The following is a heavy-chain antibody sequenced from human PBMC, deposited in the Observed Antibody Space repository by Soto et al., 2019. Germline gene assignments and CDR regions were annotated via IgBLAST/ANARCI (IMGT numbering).Heavy chain of an antibody. CDR1: GFTFSSYG. D-gene: IGHD1-20*01. J-gene: IGHJ6*02. Sequence: LRLSCAASGFTFSSYGMHWVRQAPGKGLEWVAVISYDGSNKYYADSVKGRFTISRDNSKNTLYLQMNSLRAEDTAVYYCAKDITLVPEINTYYYGMDGWGQGTTVTVSS. CDR3: AKDITLVPEINTYYYGMDG. V-gene: IGHV3-30*18. CDR2: ISYDGSNK.